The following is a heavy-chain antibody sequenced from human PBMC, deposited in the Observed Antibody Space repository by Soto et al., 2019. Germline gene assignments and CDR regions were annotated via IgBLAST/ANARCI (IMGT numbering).Heavy chain of an antibody. CDR3: ARDRGFRDYDYVWGSYADEVHNYYGMDV. J-gene: IGHJ6*02. Sequence: ASVKVSCKASGYTFTSYYMHWVRQAPGQGLEWMGIINPSGGSTSYAQKFQGRVTMTRDTSTSTVYMELSSLRSEDTAVYYCARDRGFRDYDYVWGSYADEVHNYYGMDVWGQGTTVT. V-gene: IGHV1-46*01. CDR1: GYTFTSYY. CDR2: INPSGGST. D-gene: IGHD3-16*01.